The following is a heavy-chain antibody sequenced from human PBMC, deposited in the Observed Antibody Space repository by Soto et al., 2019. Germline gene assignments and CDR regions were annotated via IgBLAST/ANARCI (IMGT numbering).Heavy chain of an antibody. CDR1: CGSISSYY. CDR3: ARVPYP. J-gene: IGHJ5*02. CDR2: IYYSGST. Sequence: SETLSLTCTVSCGSISSYYWSWIRQPPGKGLEWIGYIYYSGSTNYNPSLKSRVTISVDTSKNQFSLKLSSVTAADTAVYYCARVPYPWGQGTLVTVSS. V-gene: IGHV4-59*01.